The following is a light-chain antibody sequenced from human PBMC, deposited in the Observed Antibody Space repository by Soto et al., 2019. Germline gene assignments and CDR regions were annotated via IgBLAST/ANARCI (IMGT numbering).Light chain of an antibody. CDR2: GAS. CDR3: GQFVSSPPRT. CDR1: QSLTNRY. V-gene: IGKV3-20*01. J-gene: IGKJ1*01. Sequence: EIVLTQSPGTLSLSPGERATLSCRASQSLTNRYIAWYQQKPGQAPRLLTYGASSRATGIPDRFTGSGSGTHFTLTISRLEPEDFAVYSCGQFVSSPPRTFGQGTKVDIK.